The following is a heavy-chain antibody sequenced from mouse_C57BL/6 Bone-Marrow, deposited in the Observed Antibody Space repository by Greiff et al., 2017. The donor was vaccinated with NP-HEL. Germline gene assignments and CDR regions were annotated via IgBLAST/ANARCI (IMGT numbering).Heavy chain of an antibody. CDR2: IRNKANGYTT. J-gene: IGHJ2*01. CDR1: GFTFTDYY. CDR3: AREEGDYYGSSPSYFDY. V-gene: IGHV7-3*01. Sequence: EVKVVESGGGLVQPGGSLSLSCAASGFTFTDYYMSWVRQPPGKALEWLGFIRNKANGYTTEYSASVKGRFTISRDNSQSILYLQMNALRAEDSATYYCAREEGDYYGSSPSYFDYWGQGTTLTVSS. D-gene: IGHD1-1*01.